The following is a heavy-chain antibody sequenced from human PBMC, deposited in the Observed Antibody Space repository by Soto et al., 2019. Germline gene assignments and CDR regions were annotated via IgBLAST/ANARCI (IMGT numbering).Heavy chain of an antibody. J-gene: IGHJ6*02. Sequence: SVKVSCKASGGTFSSYAISWVRQAPGQGLEWMGGIIPIFGTANYAQKFQGRVTITADESTSTAYMELSSLRSEDTAVYYCARGGGYYDILTGPPGMDVWGQGTTVTVSS. V-gene: IGHV1-69*13. D-gene: IGHD3-9*01. CDR3: ARGGGYYDILTGPPGMDV. CDR2: IIPIFGTA. CDR1: GGTFSSYA.